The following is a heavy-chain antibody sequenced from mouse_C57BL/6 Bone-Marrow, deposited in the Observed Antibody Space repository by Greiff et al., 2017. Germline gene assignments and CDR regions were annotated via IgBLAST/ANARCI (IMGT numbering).Heavy chain of an antibody. V-gene: IGHV1-64*01. Sequence: QVQLKQSGAELVKPGASVKLSCTASGYTFTSYWMHWVKQRPGQGLEWIGMINPDSGSTNYNEKFKGQATLTVDKSSSTAYLQLSSLTSEDAAVYYCARAPYEYGGGYDYWGQGTILTVSA. J-gene: IGHJ3*01. CDR1: GYTFTSYW. D-gene: IGHD2-4*01. CDR3: ARAPYEYGGGYDY. CDR2: INPDSGST.